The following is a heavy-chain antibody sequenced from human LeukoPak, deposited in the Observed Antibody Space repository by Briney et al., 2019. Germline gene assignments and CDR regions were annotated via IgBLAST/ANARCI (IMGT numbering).Heavy chain of an antibody. CDR2: ISYDGSNK. CDR1: GFTFSSYA. V-gene: IGHV3-30*04. Sequence: RSLRLSCAAPGFTFSSYAMHWGRQAPGKGLEWVAVISYDGSNKYYADSVKGRFTISRDNSKNTLYLQMNSLRAEDTAVYYCASHSSGWYYWGQGTLVTVSS. D-gene: IGHD6-19*01. J-gene: IGHJ4*02. CDR3: ASHSSGWYY.